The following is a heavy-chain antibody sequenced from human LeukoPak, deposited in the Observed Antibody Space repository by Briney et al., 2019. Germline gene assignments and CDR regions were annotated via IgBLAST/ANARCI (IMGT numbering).Heavy chain of an antibody. CDR2: IIPIFGTA. J-gene: IGHJ4*02. CDR1: GGTFNRYG. D-gene: IGHD1-26*01. Sequence: SVKVSCKASGGTFNRYGISWVRQAPGQGLEWVGGIIPIFGTANYAQKFQGRVTITADESTSTAYMELSSLRSEDTAVYYCARASIVGAHFDYWGQGTLVTVSS. CDR3: ARASIVGAHFDY. V-gene: IGHV1-69*13.